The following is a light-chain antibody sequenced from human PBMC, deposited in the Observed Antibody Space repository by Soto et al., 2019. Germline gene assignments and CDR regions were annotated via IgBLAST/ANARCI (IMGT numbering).Light chain of an antibody. J-gene: IGKJ4*01. CDR1: QTISIY. CDR3: QQSSSTPLT. CDR2: AAS. Sequence: DIQMTQSPSSLSASVGDRVTISCRASQTISIYLNWYQQKPGKAPKVLIYAASSLQSGVPSRFSGSGSGTDFTLTISSLQPEDFATYYCQQSSSTPLTFGGGTKVEIK. V-gene: IGKV1-39*01.